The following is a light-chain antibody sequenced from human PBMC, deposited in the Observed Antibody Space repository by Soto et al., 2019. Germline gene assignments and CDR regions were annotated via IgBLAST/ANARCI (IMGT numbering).Light chain of an antibody. J-gene: IGKJ1*01. CDR1: QSVTGNY. V-gene: IGKV3-20*01. CDR3: QHYYTSYTT. Sequence: EVVLTQSPGTLSLSPGERATLSCGASQSVTGNYSAWYQQKPGQAPRLLIFGASTRATGIPDRFSGSGSGTDFTLTISRLEPEDFAVYDCQHYYTSYTTFGQGTKVDIK. CDR2: GAS.